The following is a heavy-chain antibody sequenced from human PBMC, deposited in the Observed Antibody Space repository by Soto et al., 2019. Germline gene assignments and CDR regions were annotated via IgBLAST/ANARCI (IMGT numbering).Heavy chain of an antibody. Sequence: GESLKISCKGSGYSFTSYWIGWVRQMPGKGLEWMGIIYPGDSDTRYSPSFQGQVTISADKSISTTYLQWSSLKASDTAIYYCARHSTDCSSTSCRNDAFDIWGQGTMVTVSS. CDR2: IYPGDSDT. V-gene: IGHV5-51*01. D-gene: IGHD2-2*01. J-gene: IGHJ3*02. CDR3: ARHSTDCSSTSCRNDAFDI. CDR1: GYSFTSYW.